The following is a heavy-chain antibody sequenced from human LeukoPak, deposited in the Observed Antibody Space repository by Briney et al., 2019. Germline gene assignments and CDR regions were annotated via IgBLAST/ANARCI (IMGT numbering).Heavy chain of an antibody. D-gene: IGHD5-18*01. J-gene: IGHJ1*01. CDR3: ARGGTLYSYFQYFQH. CDR2: ISFDGSNK. Sequence: GRSLRLSCAASGFTFSSYGMHWVRQAPGKGLEWVAVISFDGSNKYCADSVEGRFTISRDNSKNTLYLQMDSLRPEDTAVYYCARGGTLYSYFQYFQHWGQGTLVTVSS. V-gene: IGHV3-30*19. CDR1: GFTFSSYG.